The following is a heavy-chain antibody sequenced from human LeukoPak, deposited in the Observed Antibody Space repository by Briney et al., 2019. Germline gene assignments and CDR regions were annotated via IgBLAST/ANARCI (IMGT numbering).Heavy chain of an antibody. V-gene: IGHV1-58*01. CDR1: GFTFTSSA. Sequence: SVKVSCKASGFTFTSSAVQWVRQPRGQRLEWIGWIVFGSGNTNYAQKFHERVTITRDMSTSTAYMELSSLRSEDTGVYYCAAGASYYDILTVLAFWGQGTLVTVSS. CDR3: AAGASYYDILTVLAF. D-gene: IGHD3-9*01. CDR2: IVFGSGNT. J-gene: IGHJ4*02.